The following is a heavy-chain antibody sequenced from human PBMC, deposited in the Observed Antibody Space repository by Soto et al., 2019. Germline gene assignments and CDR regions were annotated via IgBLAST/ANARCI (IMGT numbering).Heavy chain of an antibody. D-gene: IGHD3-16*02. V-gene: IGHV3-7*01. Sequence: GGSRTLACAASGFTFSSYWISWVRQAPGKGLEWVANIKQDGSEKYYVDSVKGRFTISRDNAKNSLYLQMNSLRAEDTAVYYCARTRYDYIWGSYRYTWAFDYWGQGTLVTVSS. CDR2: IKQDGSEK. CDR1: GFTFSSYW. CDR3: ARTRYDYIWGSYRYTWAFDY. J-gene: IGHJ4*02.